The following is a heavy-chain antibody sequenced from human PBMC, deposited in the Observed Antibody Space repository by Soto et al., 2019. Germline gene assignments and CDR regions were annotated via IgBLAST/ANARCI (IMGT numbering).Heavy chain of an antibody. CDR2: IYYSGST. CDR1: GGSISSGGYY. J-gene: IGHJ5*02. CDR3: ARVSVAVYWIDP. D-gene: IGHD6-19*01. Sequence: PSETLSLTCTVSGGSISSGGYYWSWIRQHPGKGLEWIGYIYYSGSTYYNPSLKSRVTIPVDTSKNQFSLKLSSVTAADTAVYYCARVSVAVYWIDPWGQGTLVTVSS. V-gene: IGHV4-31*03.